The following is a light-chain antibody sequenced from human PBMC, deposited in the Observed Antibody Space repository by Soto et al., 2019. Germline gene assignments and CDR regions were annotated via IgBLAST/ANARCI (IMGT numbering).Light chain of an antibody. V-gene: IGKV3-15*01. Sequence: EIVMTQSPATLSVSPGERATLSCRASQSVSKLAWYQQKPGQAPRLLIYGASTSATGIPARFSGSGSGTEFTLTISSLQSEDFAVYYCQQYNNWLYTFGPGTKLEIK. CDR2: GAS. CDR3: QQYNNWLYT. J-gene: IGKJ2*01. CDR1: QSVSK.